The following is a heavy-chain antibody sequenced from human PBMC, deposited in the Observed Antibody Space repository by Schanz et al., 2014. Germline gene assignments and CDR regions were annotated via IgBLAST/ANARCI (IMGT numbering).Heavy chain of an antibody. Sequence: DVQLLESGGHLVQPGGSLRLSCAASGFTFSNTWMNWVRQTPGKGLEWIGRIKSKIDGGTTDYAAPVKGRFTISRDDSKNTLYLQMNSLKTEDTAVYYCTTVERITIFEVVPYYYYYMDVWGKGTTVTVSS. CDR3: TTVERITIFEVVPYYYYYMDV. D-gene: IGHD3-3*01. V-gene: IGHV3-15*01. CDR1: GFTFSNTW. CDR2: IKSKIDGGTT. J-gene: IGHJ6*03.